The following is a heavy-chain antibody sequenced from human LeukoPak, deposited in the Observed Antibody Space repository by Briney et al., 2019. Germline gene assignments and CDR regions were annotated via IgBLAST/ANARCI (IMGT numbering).Heavy chain of an antibody. V-gene: IGHV3-74*01. D-gene: IGHD2-2*01. Sequence: PGGSLRLSCAASGFGFSNSWMHWVRQAPGKGLVWASRINSDGSSTNYADSVKGRFTISRDNSKNTLYLQMNSLRAEDTAVYYCARAGYCSSTSCLNWFDPWGQGTLVTVSS. J-gene: IGHJ5*02. CDR2: INSDGSST. CDR3: ARAGYCSSTSCLNWFDP. CDR1: GFGFSNSW.